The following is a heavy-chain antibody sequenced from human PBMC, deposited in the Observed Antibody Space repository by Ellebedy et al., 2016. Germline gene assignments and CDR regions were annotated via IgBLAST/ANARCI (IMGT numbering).Heavy chain of an antibody. CDR1: GFTFSSYS. V-gene: IGHV3-48*01. D-gene: IGHD2-2*03. Sequence: GETLKISCAASGFTFSSYSMNWVRQAPGKGLEWVSYISSSSSTIFYADSVKGRFTISRDNAKNSLFLQMNSLRAEDTAVYYCARDMGIVVVPAAMPWFDPWGQGTLVTVSS. J-gene: IGHJ5*02. CDR2: ISSSSSTI. CDR3: ARDMGIVVVPAAMPWFDP.